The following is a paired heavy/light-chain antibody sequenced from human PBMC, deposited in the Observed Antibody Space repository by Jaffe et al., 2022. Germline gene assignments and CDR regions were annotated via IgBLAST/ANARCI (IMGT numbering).Heavy chain of an antibody. CDR2: INQDGGVK. CDR3: VRDKGSGNYDY. V-gene: IGHV3-7*01. J-gene: IGHJ4*02. Sequence: EVQLVESGGGLVQPGGSLRLSCAVSGLTFSGYWMSWVRQAPGKGLELVANINQDGGVKNYVDSVKGRFTISRDNTQNSLYLQMNSLRTEDTAVYYCVRDKGSGNYDYWGQGTLVTVSS. CDR1: GLTFSGYW.
Light chain of an antibody. CDR1: QSLLYSDGNTY. Sequence: IVVTQTPLSLSVTPGQPASISCRSSQSLLYSDGNTYLYWYLQKPGQSPQLLIYEVSSRFSGVPDRFSGSGSGTDFTLRISRVEAEDVGVYYCMQGLSHTFGQGTKLEIK. J-gene: IGKJ2*01. V-gene: IGKV2-29*02. CDR2: EVS. CDR3: MQGLSHT.